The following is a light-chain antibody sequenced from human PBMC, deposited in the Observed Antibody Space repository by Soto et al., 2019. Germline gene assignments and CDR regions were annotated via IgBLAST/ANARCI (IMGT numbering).Light chain of an antibody. J-gene: IGKJ2*01. CDR3: QQYGSSPLYT. CDR2: GAS. V-gene: IGKV3-20*01. Sequence: EIVLTQFPGTLSLSPGERATVSCRASQCVSSSYLAWYQQKPGQAPRLLIYGASSRATGIPDRFSGSGSGTDFTLTISRLEPEDFAVYYCQQYGSSPLYTFGQGTKLEIK. CDR1: QCVSSSY.